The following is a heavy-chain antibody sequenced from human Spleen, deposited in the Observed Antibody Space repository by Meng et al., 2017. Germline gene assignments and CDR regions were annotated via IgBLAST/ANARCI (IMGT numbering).Heavy chain of an antibody. J-gene: IGHJ4*02. CDR1: GYTFTGYY. CDR3: ARKAGNCISTTCYSLDY. D-gene: IGHD2-2*01. CDR2: INAVFGTT. V-gene: IGHV1-69*13. Sequence: SVKVSCKASGYTFTGYYMHWVRQAPGQGLEWMGWINAVFGTTNYAQKFHNRVTITSDESTSTVYMELTRLTSEDTAVYFCARKAGNCISTTCYSLDYWGQGTLVTVSS.